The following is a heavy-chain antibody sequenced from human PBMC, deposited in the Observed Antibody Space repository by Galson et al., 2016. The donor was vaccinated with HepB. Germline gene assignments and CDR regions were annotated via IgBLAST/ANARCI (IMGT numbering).Heavy chain of an antibody. CDR3: ARMKAARQPFDF. Sequence: SETLSLTCTVSGGSISSYFWSWIRQSPGKRLEWIGYIYSSGSTNYNPSLKNRVSISVDTSQNQFSLKLNSVTAADTAVYHCARMKAARQPFDFWGQGALVIVSS. CDR2: IYSSGST. V-gene: IGHV4-59*01. CDR1: GGSISSYF. D-gene: IGHD6-6*01. J-gene: IGHJ4*02.